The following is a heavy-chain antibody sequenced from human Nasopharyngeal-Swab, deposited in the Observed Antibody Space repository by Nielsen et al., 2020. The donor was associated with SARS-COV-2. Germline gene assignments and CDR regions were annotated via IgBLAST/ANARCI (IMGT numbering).Heavy chain of an antibody. V-gene: IGHV4-59*01. Sequence: WIHQPPGKGLEWIGYIFYSGSTNYNPSLKSRVTISVDTSKNQFSLKLSSVTAADTAVYYCARVGGSSWYAFDYWGQGTLVTVSS. J-gene: IGHJ4*02. D-gene: IGHD6-13*01. CDR2: IFYSGST. CDR3: ARVGGSSWYAFDY.